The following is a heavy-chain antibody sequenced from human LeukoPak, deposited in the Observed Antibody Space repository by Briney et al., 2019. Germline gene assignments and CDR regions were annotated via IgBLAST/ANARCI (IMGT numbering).Heavy chain of an antibody. CDR1: GYTFTSYG. Sequence: ASVKVSCKASGYTFTSYGISWVRQAPGQGLEWMGWISAYNGNTNYAQRLQGRVTMTTDTSTSTAYMELRSLRSDDTAVYYCARGGLRVGATENYYCGMDVWGQGTTVTVSS. J-gene: IGHJ6*02. D-gene: IGHD1-26*01. CDR2: ISAYNGNT. CDR3: ARGGLRVGATENYYCGMDV. V-gene: IGHV1-18*01.